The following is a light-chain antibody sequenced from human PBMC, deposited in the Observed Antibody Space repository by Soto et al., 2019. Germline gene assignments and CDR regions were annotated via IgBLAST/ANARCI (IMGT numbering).Light chain of an antibody. J-gene: IGKJ5*01. CDR2: SAY. V-gene: IGKV1-9*01. CDR3: QRHNDTPPIT. CDR1: QDNDNY. Sequence: DTQLSQTPSFLSTSVGDTVTITCRARQDNDNYLSWYQHAPGKAPKVLLYSAYTLQRGGPKRVSGSGSGTEFSLTISSRQPEDVATYYCQRHNDTPPITFGQGTRLEIK.